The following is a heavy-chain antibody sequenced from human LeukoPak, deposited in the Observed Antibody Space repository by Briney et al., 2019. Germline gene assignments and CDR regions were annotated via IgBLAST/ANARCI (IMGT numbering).Heavy chain of an antibody. V-gene: IGHV1-24*01. CDR1: GYTLTELS. D-gene: IGHD2-15*01. CDR2: FDPEDGET. CDR3: ATITALICSGSSCYDYYYYGMDV. Sequence: ASVTVSCKVSGYTLTELSMHWVRQAPGKGLEGMGGFDPEDGETIYAQKFQGRVTMTEDTSTDTAYMELSSLRSEDTAVYYCATITALICSGSSCYDYYYYGMDVWGQGTTVTVSS. J-gene: IGHJ6*02.